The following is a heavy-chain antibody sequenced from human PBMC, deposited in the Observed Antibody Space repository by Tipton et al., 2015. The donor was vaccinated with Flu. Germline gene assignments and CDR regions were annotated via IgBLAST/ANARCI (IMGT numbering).Heavy chain of an antibody. CDR1: GYTFTGYY. Sequence: QMQLVQSGAEVKKPGASVKVSCKASGYTFTGYYMHWVRQAPGQGLEWTGWINPNSGGTNYAQKFQGRVTMTRDTSISTAYMELSRLRSDDTAVYYCARDDNEYSSGWSPLFDYWGQGTLVTVSS. J-gene: IGHJ4*02. CDR3: ARDDNEYSSGWSPLFDY. V-gene: IGHV1-2*02. D-gene: IGHD6-19*01. CDR2: INPNSGGT.